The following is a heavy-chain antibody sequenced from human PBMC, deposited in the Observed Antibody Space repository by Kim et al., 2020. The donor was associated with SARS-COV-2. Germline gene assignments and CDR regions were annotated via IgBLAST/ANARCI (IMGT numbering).Heavy chain of an antibody. Sequence: SETLSLTCTVSGDSISRSSNYWGWIRQPPGKGLEWIGSINYSGNTYYNPSLKSRVTISVDTSKNQFSLKMRPVTAADTAVYYWARLVSENSAVEYWGQGTLVTVSS. CDR3: ARLVSENSAVEY. CDR2: INYSGNT. V-gene: IGHV4-39*01. J-gene: IGHJ4*02. CDR1: GDSISRSSNY.